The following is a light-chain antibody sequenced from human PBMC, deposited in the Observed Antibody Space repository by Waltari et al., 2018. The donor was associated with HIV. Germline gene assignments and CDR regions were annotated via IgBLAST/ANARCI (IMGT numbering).Light chain of an antibody. V-gene: IGLV3-25*03. Sequence: SYELTQPPAVSVSPGQTARITCSGDELPKQYAFWYQQKSGQAPLLVIYKDSDRPSRIPERISGASSGTTVTLTITGVQAEDEADYYCQSADTSGDYVVFGGGTKLTV. CDR3: QSADTSGDYVV. J-gene: IGLJ2*01. CDR2: KDS. CDR1: ELPKQY.